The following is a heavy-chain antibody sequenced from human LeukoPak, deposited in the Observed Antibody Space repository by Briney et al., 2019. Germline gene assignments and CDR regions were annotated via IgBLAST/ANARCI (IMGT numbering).Heavy chain of an antibody. CDR3: TRAGIALYYYYYMDV. Sequence: GGSLRLSCTASGFTFGDYAMSWFRQAPGKGLEWVGFIRSKAYGGTTEYAASVKGRFTISRDDSKSIAYLQMNSLKTEDTAVYYRTRAGIALYYYYYMDVWGKGATVTVSS. J-gene: IGHJ6*03. V-gene: IGHV3-49*03. CDR2: IRSKAYGGTT. D-gene: IGHD2-21*01. CDR1: GFTFGDYA.